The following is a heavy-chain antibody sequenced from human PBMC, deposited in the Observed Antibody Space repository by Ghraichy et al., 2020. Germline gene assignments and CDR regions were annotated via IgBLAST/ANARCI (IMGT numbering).Heavy chain of an antibody. D-gene: IGHD5-24*01. CDR1: GFTFSSYN. Sequence: GGSLRLSCAASGFTFSSYNMNWVRQAPGKGLEWISYISSSSSTIYYANSVKGRFTISRDNAKNSLYLQMNSLRDEDTAVYYCARALEMATIPGFWGQGTLVTVSS. J-gene: IGHJ4*02. V-gene: IGHV3-48*02. CDR2: ISSSSSTI. CDR3: ARALEMATIPGF.